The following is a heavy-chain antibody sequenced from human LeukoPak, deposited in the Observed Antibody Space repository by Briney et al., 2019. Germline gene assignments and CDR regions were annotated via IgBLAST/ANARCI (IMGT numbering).Heavy chain of an antibody. J-gene: IGHJ4*02. CDR2: IYYSAST. CDR1: GGSISSGDYY. D-gene: IGHD3-22*01. CDR3: ARAHSSGYYYFFDY. V-gene: IGHV4-30-4*08. Sequence: SETLSLTCTVSGGSISSGDYYWTWIRQPPGKGLEWIGYIYYSASTYYNPSLKSRVTISVDTSKNQFSLNLNSVTAADTAIYYCARAHSSGYYYFFDYWGQGTLVTVSS.